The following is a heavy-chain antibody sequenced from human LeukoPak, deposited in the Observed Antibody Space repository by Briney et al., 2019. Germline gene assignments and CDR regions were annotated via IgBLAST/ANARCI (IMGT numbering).Heavy chain of an antibody. D-gene: IGHD2-15*01. J-gene: IGHJ4*02. CDR1: GGSFSGYY. Sequence: PSETLSLTCAVYGGSFSGYYWSWIRQPPGKGLEWIGEINHSGSTNYNPSLKSRVTISVDTSKNQFSLKLSSVTAADTAVYYCARGGVVVAATTYYFDYWGQGTLVTVSS. CDR3: ARGGVVVAATTYYFDY. V-gene: IGHV4-34*01. CDR2: INHSGST.